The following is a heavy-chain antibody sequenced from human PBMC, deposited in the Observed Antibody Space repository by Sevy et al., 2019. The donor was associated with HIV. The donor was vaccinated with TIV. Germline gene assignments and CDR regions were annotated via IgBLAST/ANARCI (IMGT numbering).Heavy chain of an antibody. CDR1: GDSITSNYY. D-gene: IGHD2-2*01. J-gene: IGHJ5*01. CDR3: ARLKARSCSSTNCYLRWFDS. V-gene: IGHV4-38-2*02. CDR2: MFHSGTT. Sequence: SETLSLTCTVTGDSITSNYYWGWIRQSPAKSLEWIGSMFHSGTTYFNPSLASRVTISLDTSKNHLSLNLSCLTAADTAVYYCARLKARSCSSTNCYLRWFDSWGQGTPVTVSS.